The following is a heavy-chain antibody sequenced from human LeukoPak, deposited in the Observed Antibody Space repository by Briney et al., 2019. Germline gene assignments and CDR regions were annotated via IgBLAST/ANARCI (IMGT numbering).Heavy chain of an antibody. CDR3: ARVFWEYQLPPQIPLYGMDV. Sequence: SRTLSLTCAVSGGSISSGGYSWSWIRQPPGKGLEWIGYIYHSGSTYYNPSLKSRVTISVDRSKNQFSLKLSSVTAADTAVYYCARVFWEYQLPPQIPLYGMDVWGQGTTVTVSS. D-gene: IGHD2-2*01. CDR1: GGSISSGGYS. V-gene: IGHV4-30-2*01. J-gene: IGHJ6*02. CDR2: IYHSGST.